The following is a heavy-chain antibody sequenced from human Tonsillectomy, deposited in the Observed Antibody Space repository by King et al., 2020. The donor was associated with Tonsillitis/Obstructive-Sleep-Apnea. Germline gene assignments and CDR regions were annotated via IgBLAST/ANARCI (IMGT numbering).Heavy chain of an antibody. Sequence: VQLQESGPGLVRPSQILSLTCSVSGDFITSRGSSWTWIRQHPGKGLEWIGFISHSGSTFYNPSLKSRISMSLSPSENQFSLQLPSVTAADTAIYFCARDKGYSGSLDTWGQGTPVSVSS. J-gene: IGHJ1*01. V-gene: IGHV4-31*03. CDR3: ARDKGYSGSLDT. CDR1: GDFITSRGSS. CDR2: ISHSGST. D-gene: IGHD5-12*01.